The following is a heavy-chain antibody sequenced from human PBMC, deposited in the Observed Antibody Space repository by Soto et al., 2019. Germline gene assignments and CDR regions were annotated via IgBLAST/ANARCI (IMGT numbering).Heavy chain of an antibody. Sequence: QVQLVESGGGVVQPGRSLRLSCAASGFTFSSYAMHWVRQAPGKGLEWVAVISYDGSNKYYADSVKGRFTISSDNSKNTLYLQMNSLRAEDTAVYYCARAAQQLAPFDYWGQGTLVTVSS. CDR2: ISYDGSNK. J-gene: IGHJ4*02. CDR3: ARAAQQLAPFDY. V-gene: IGHV3-30-3*01. CDR1: GFTFSSYA. D-gene: IGHD6-13*01.